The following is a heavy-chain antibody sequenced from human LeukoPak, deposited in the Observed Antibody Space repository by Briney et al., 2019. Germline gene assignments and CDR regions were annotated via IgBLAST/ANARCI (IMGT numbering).Heavy chain of an antibody. CDR2: VYYSGST. J-gene: IGHJ3*02. CDR1: GGSISSGGYY. V-gene: IGHV4-39*01. D-gene: IGHD2-21*01. Sequence: PSQTLSLTCTVSGGSISSGGYYWSWIRQHPGKGLEWIGSVYYSGSTYYNPSLQSRVTISVDTSKNQFSLKLTSVTAADTAVYSCARRRADWVAFDIWGQGTMFTVSS. CDR3: ARRRADWVAFDI.